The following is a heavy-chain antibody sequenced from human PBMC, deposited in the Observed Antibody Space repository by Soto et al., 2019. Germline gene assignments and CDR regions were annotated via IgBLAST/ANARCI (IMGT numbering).Heavy chain of an antibody. CDR2: ISNDGRNK. D-gene: IGHD3-22*01. Sequence: QVQLVESGGGVVQPGRSLRLSCAASGFTFSTYFMSWVRQAPGKGLEWVTVISNDGRNKHYADPVKGRFTISRDNAKNTLYLQMHSLRNEDTAVYICAREGYYSNHDMDVWGQGTTVTVSS. CDR1: GFTFSTYF. CDR3: AREGYYSNHDMDV. J-gene: IGHJ6*02. V-gene: IGHV3-30*04.